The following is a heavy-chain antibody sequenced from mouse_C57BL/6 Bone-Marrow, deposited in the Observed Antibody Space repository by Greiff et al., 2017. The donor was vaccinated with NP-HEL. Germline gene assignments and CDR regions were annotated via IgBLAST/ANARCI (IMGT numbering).Heavy chain of an antibody. CDR3: TGVVARKNFDY. CDR1: GFTFSNYW. Sequence: EVMLVESGGGLVQPGGSMKLSCVASGFTFSNYWMNWVRQSPEKGLEWVAQIRLKSDNYATHYAESVKGRFTISRDDSKSSVYLQMNNLRAEDTGIYYCTGVVARKNFDYWGQGTTLTVSS. D-gene: IGHD1-1*01. V-gene: IGHV6-3*01. CDR2: IRLKSDNYAT. J-gene: IGHJ2*01.